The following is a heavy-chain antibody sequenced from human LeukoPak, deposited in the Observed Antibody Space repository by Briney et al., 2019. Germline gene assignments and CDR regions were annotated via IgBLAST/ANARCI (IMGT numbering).Heavy chain of an antibody. V-gene: IGHV3-30*12. CDR2: ISYDGTNK. Sequence: GGSLRLSCGASGFTFSSYGMHWVRQAPGKGLEWVAVISYDGTNKYYADSVKGRFTISRDNSKNTLYLQMNSLRADDTAVYYCAKSGYNRFDYWGQGTLVTVSS. J-gene: IGHJ4*02. CDR3: AKSGYNRFDY. D-gene: IGHD5-24*01. CDR1: GFTFSSYG.